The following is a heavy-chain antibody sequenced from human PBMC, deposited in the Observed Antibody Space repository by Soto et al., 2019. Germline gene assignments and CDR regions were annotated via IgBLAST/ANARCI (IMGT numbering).Heavy chain of an antibody. CDR1: GFTFSSYA. CDR2: ISYDGSNK. V-gene: IGHV3-30-3*01. Sequence: GGSLRLSCAASGFTFSSYAMHWVRQAPGKGLEWVAVISYDGSNKYYADSVKGRFTISRDNSKNTLYLQMNSLRAEDTAVYYCARDTMSYYDSSGYSTFAYWGQGPLVNVS. J-gene: IGHJ4*02. CDR3: ARDTMSYYDSSGYSTFAY. D-gene: IGHD3-22*01.